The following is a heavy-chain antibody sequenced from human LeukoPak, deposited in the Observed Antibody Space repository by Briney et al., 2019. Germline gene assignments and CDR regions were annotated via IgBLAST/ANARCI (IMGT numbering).Heavy chain of an antibody. J-gene: IGHJ4*02. Sequence: GGSLRLSCVASGFTFSSRDWMNWVRQAPGKGLEWVSYISSTSTMSYADSVRGRFTISRDNAKNSLYLQMNSLRAEDTAVYYCARGGQYCGGDCFDYWGQGTLVTVSS. CDR2: ISSTSTM. CDR3: ARGGQYCGGDCFDY. V-gene: IGHV3-48*01. D-gene: IGHD2-21*01. CDR1: GFTFSSRDW.